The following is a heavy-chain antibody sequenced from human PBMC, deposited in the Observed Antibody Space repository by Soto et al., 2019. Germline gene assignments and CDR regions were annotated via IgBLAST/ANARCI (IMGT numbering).Heavy chain of an antibody. D-gene: IGHD5-12*01. CDR1: GYTFTSYA. Sequence: ASVKVSCKASGYTFTSYAMHWVRQAPGQRLEWMGWINAGNGNTKYSQKFQGRVTITRDTSASTAYMELSSLRSEDTAVYYCAREWGYSGYGNFDYWGRGTLVTVSS. J-gene: IGHJ4*02. V-gene: IGHV1-3*01. CDR2: INAGNGNT. CDR3: AREWGYSGYGNFDY.